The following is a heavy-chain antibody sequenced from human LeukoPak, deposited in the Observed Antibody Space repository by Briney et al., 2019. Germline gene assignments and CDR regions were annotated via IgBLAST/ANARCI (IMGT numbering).Heavy chain of an antibody. D-gene: IGHD6-13*01. CDR3: ARGGIAPAGIDY. Sequence: GGSLRLSCEASGFTFSNYGMNWVRQVPGRGLEWVAYISSSSSSIYYADSVKGRFTISRDNAKNSLYLQMNSLRAEDTAVYYCARGGIAPAGIDYWGQGTLVTVSS. CDR2: ISSSSSSI. CDR1: GFTFSNYG. J-gene: IGHJ4*02. V-gene: IGHV3-48*04.